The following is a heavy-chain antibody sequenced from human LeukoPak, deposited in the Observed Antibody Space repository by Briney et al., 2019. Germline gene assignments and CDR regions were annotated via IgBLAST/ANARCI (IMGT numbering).Heavy chain of an antibody. CDR1: GFTFSNYA. CDR3: AKSGTYVWGGNFDP. Sequence: GGSLRLSCAASGFTFSNYAMVWVRQAPGKGLEWVSVISAGGGSTYYADSVKGRFTISRDNSKNTLYLQMNSLRAEDTAVFYCAKSGTYVWGGNFDPWGQGTLVTVSS. J-gene: IGHJ5*02. V-gene: IGHV3-23*01. D-gene: IGHD3-16*01. CDR2: ISAGGGST.